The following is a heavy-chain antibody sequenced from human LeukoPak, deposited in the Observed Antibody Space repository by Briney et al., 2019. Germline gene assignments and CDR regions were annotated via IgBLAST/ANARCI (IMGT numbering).Heavy chain of an antibody. V-gene: IGHV1-2*02. J-gene: IGHJ5*02. Sequence: ASVSVSCKASGYIFTGYYIHWVRQAPGQGLEWMGWINPNGGGTEYARQFQGRVTMTRDTSISTAFLHLTSLTSDDTAVYYCARSHDPTNYVAPWGQVTLVTVSS. CDR2: INPNGGGT. CDR3: ARSHDPTNYVAP. D-gene: IGHD4/OR15-4a*01. CDR1: GYIFTGYY.